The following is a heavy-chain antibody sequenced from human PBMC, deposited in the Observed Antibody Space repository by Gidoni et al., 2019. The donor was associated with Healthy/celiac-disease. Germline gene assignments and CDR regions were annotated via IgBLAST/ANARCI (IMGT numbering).Heavy chain of an antibody. J-gene: IGHJ6*02. V-gene: IGHV1-46*01. CDR2: INPGGGST. CDR3: ARDNGMDV. Sequence: QVQLVQSGAEVKKPGASVKISCKASGYTFTSFYMHWVRQAPGQGLEWMGIINPGGGSTSYAQKFQGRVTMTSDTSTSTVFMELSSLRSEDTAVYYCARDNGMDVWGQGTTVTVSS. CDR1: GYTFTSFY.